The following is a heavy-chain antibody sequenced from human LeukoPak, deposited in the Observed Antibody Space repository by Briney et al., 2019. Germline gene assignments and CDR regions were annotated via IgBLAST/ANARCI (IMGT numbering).Heavy chain of an antibody. CDR1: GFTFSSYG. D-gene: IGHD2-2*01. CDR2: IWYDGSNK. Sequence: GGSLRLSCAASGFTFSSYGMHWVRQAPGKGLEWVAVIWYDGSNKYYADSVKGRFTISRDNSKNTLYLQMNSLRAEETAVYYWAKPSAARPGYWARETRVTVSS. J-gene: IGHJ4*02. V-gene: IGHV3-33*06. CDR3: AKPSAARPGY.